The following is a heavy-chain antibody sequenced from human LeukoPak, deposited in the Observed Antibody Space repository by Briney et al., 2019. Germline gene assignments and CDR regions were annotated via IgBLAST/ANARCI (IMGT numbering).Heavy chain of an antibody. CDR2: MNPNSGNT. Sequence: ASVKVSCKASGYTFTSYDINWVRQATGQGLEWMGWMNPNSGNTGYAQKFQGRVTITRNTSISTAYMELSSLRSEDTAVYYCARLYYDFWSGYSTDAFDIWGQGTMVTVSS. J-gene: IGHJ3*02. CDR1: GYTFTSYD. V-gene: IGHV1-8*03. D-gene: IGHD3-3*01. CDR3: ARLYYDFWSGYSTDAFDI.